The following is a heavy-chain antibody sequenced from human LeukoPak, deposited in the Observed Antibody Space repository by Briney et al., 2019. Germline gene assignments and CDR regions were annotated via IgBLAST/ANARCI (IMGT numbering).Heavy chain of an antibody. Sequence: SETLSLTCTVSGGSISSGDYYWSWIRQPPGKGLEWIGYIYYSGSTYYNPSLKSRVTISVDTSKNQFSLKLSSVAAADTAVYYCARQDITGTTGFGYWGQGTLVTVSS. D-gene: IGHD1-7*01. CDR2: IYYSGST. V-gene: IGHV4-39*01. CDR1: GGSISSGDYY. CDR3: ARQDITGTTGFGY. J-gene: IGHJ4*02.